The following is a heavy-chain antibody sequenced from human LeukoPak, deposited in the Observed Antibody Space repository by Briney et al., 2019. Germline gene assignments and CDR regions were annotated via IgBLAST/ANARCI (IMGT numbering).Heavy chain of an antibody. CDR3: ARALYDSSGYYFDY. V-gene: IGHV3-21*01. D-gene: IGHD3-22*01. CDR1: GFTFSAYS. J-gene: IGHJ4*02. Sequence: GGSLRLSCATSGFTFSAYSMNWVRQAPGKGLEWVSSISGSSIYINYSDSVKGRFTISSDNAKNSLYLQMNSLRAEDTAVYYCARALYDSSGYYFDYWGQGTLVTVSS. CDR2: ISGSSIYI.